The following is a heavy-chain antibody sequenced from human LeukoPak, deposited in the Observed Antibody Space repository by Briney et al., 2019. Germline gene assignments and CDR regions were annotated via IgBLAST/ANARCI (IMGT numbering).Heavy chain of an antibody. D-gene: IGHD3-9*01. Sequence: PGGSLRLSCAASGFTFSSYSMNWVRQAPGKGLEWVSSISSSSSYIYYADSVKGRFTISRDNAKNSLYLQMNSLRAEDTAVYYCARDRLVDWLRDAFDIWGQGTMVTVSS. CDR2: ISSSSSYI. CDR3: ARDRLVDWLRDAFDI. J-gene: IGHJ3*02. V-gene: IGHV3-21*01. CDR1: GFTFSSYS.